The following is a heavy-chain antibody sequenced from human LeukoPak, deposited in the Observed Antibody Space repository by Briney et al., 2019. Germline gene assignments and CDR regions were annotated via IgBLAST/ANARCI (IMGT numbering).Heavy chain of an antibody. Sequence: ASVKVSCKASGYTFSNFYMNWVRQAPGQGLEWMGILNPSGGSTRYAQKFQGGVTMTRDTSTSTVYMELSSLRSEDTAVYYCARGSSSGAYYFDYWGQGALVTVSS. D-gene: IGHD3-22*01. CDR2: LNPSGGST. V-gene: IGHV1-46*01. CDR3: ARGSSSGAYYFDY. CDR1: GYTFSNFY. J-gene: IGHJ4*02.